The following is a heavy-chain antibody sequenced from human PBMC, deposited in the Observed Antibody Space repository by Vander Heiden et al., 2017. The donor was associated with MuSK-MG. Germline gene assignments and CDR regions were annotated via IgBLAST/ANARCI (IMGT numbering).Heavy chain of an antibody. V-gene: IGHV5-51*01. D-gene: IGHD5-12*01. CDR1: GYSFTSYW. CDR3: ARRFRYSGYLGFDY. Sequence: EVQLLQSGAEVTKPGESLKISCNGSGYSFTSYWIGWGRQMPGKGLEWMGIIYPGDSDTRYSPSVQGQVTISADKSISTAYLQWSSLKASDTAMYYCARRFRYSGYLGFDYWGQGTLVTVSS. CDR2: IYPGDSDT. J-gene: IGHJ4*02.